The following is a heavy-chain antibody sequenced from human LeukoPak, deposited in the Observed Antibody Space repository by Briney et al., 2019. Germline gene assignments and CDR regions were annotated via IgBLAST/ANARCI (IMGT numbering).Heavy chain of an antibody. D-gene: IGHD2-15*01. CDR3: AKGGYCSGGGCYSLPFDY. Sequence: AGGSLRLSCAASGFTFSSYGMHWVRQAPGEGLEWVSAISGSGGSTYYADSVKGRFTISRDNSKNTLYLQMNSLRAEDTAVYYCAKGGYCSGGGCYSLPFDYWGQGTLVTVSS. CDR2: ISGSGGST. J-gene: IGHJ4*02. V-gene: IGHV3-23*01. CDR1: GFTFSSYG.